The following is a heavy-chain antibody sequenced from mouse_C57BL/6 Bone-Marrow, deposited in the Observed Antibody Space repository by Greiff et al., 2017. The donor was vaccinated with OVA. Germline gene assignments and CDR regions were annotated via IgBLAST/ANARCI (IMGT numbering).Heavy chain of an antibody. V-gene: IGHV5-6*01. CDR1: GFTFSSYG. Sequence: EVKLMESGGDLVKPGGSLKLSCAASGFTFSSYGMSWVRQTPDKRLEWVATINSGGSFTYYSDSVKGRFTISRDNAENTLYLQLSSLKSEDTAMFYCARVYDTLYYYAMDYWGQGTSVTVSS. CDR3: ARVYDTLYYYAMDY. D-gene: IGHD2-12*01. CDR2: INSGGSFT. J-gene: IGHJ4*01.